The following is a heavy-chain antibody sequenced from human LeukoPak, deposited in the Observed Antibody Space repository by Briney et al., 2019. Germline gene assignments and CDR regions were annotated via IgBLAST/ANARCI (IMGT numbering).Heavy chain of an antibody. CDR3: ASNRSPRSKLDAFDI. Sequence: NPSQTLSLTCTVSGGSISSGSYSWSWIRQPAGKGLEWIGRIYTSGSTNYNPSLKSRVTISVDTSKNQFSLKLSSVTAADTAVYYCASNRSPRSKLDAFDIWGQGTMVTVSS. D-gene: IGHD2/OR15-2a*01. J-gene: IGHJ3*02. V-gene: IGHV4-61*02. CDR1: GGSISSGSYS. CDR2: IYTSGST.